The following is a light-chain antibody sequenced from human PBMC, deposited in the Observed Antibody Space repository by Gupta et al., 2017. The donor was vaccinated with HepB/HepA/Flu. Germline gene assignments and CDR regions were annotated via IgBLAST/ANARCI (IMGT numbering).Light chain of an antibody. CDR2: AAS. Sequence: AIRLTQSPSSFPASTGDRVTMTCRASQHISSYLAWYQQKPGKAPTLLMYAASSLQSGVPSRFTGSGSGTEFTLTISCLQSEDFATYYCQQYYDYPLTFGGGT. CDR1: QHISSY. V-gene: IGKV1-8*01. CDR3: QQYYDYPLT. J-gene: IGKJ4*01.